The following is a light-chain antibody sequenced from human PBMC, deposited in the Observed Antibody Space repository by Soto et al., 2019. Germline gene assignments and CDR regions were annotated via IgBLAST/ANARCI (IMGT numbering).Light chain of an antibody. Sequence: QSALTQPASVSGSPGQSITISCTGTSSDVGGYNYVSWYQQHPGKAPKLIIYEVSNRPSGVSNRFSGSKSGNTASLTISGLQAEDEADYYCSSYTSSSIDYVFGPGTKINVL. V-gene: IGLV2-14*01. CDR3: SSYTSSSIDYV. CDR1: SSDVGGYNY. J-gene: IGLJ1*01. CDR2: EVS.